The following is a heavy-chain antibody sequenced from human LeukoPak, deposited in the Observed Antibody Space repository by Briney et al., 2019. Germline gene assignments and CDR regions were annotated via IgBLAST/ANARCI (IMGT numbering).Heavy chain of an antibody. CDR1: GFTFSSYW. D-gene: IGHD5-18*01. V-gene: IGHV3-74*01. J-gene: IGHJ4*02. CDR2: INSDGSST. CDR3: ARDNPPLRGYSYGYWDY. Sequence: GGSLRLSCAASGFTFSSYWMHWVRQAPGKGLVWVSRINSDGSSTSYADSVKGRFTISRDNAKNTLYLQMNSLRAEDTAVYYCARDNPPLRGYSYGYWDYWGQGTLVTVSS.